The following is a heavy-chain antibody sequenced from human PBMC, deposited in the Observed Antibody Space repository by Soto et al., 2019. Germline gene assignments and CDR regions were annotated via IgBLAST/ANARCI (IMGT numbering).Heavy chain of an antibody. V-gene: IGHV3-23*01. J-gene: IGHJ4*01. D-gene: IGHD5-18*01. CDR1: GFTFSSYT. CDR2: ISGSCGST. Sequence: PGGSLRLSCAASGFTFSSYTMSRVRQAPGKGLEWVSAISGSCGSTYYADSVKGRFTISRDNSKNTLYLQMNSLRAEDTAVYYCAARYSYGYLSFDYWGQGTLVSTSS. CDR3: AARYSYGYLSFDY.